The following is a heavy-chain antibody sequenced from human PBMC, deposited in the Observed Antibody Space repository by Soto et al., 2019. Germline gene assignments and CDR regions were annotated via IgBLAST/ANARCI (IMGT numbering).Heavy chain of an antibody. CDR1: GYIFTSYG. V-gene: IGHV1-18*04. Sequence: ASVKVSCKASGYIFTSYGINWLRQAPGQGLGWLGWIGLYIHNTNYAQKFQGRVTITTDTSTSTVYMELRSLTSDDTAVYYCARGAFDYGSESDYNTPFGYWGQGTLVTVS. D-gene: IGHD3-10*01. J-gene: IGHJ4*02. CDR3: ARGAFDYGSESDYNTPFGY. CDR2: IGLYIHNT.